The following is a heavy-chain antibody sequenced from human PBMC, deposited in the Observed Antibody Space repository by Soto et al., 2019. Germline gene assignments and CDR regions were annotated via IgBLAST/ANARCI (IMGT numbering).Heavy chain of an antibody. Sequence: GGSLRLSCAASGFTFSSYAMSWVRQAPGKGLEWVSAISGSGGSTYYADSVKGRFTISRANSKNTLYLQMNSLRAEDTAVYYCARLGYCSGGSCSLIGFYWGQGTLVTVSS. V-gene: IGHV3-23*01. CDR2: ISGSGGST. CDR3: ARLGYCSGGSCSLIGFY. CDR1: GFTFSSYA. D-gene: IGHD2-15*01. J-gene: IGHJ4*02.